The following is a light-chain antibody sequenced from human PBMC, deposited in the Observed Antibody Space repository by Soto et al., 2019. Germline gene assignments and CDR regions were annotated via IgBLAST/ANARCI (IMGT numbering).Light chain of an antibody. CDR1: QDISNC. CDR3: QQTRSYPST. V-gene: IGKV1-13*02. Sequence: IQMTQSPSSLSASVGDRVTITCQASQDISNCLNWYQQKPGKAPKLLIYDASSLESGVPSRFSGSGSGTDFTLTISSLQAEDVATYYCQQTRSYPSTFGGGTKVDI. CDR2: DAS. J-gene: IGKJ4*01.